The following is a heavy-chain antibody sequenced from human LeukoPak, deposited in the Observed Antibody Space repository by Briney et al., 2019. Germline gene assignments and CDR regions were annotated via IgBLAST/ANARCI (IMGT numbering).Heavy chain of an antibody. D-gene: IGHD6-19*01. V-gene: IGHV4-4*07. CDR3: ARDRQWLVDH. J-gene: IGHJ5*02. CDR2: VYVTGST. Sequence: SETLSLTCTVPGDSISSYYWSWIRQPAGKGLEWIGRVYVTGSTNLNPALQSRVTMSVDTSKNQFSLKLTSVTAADTAVYYCARDRQWLVDHWGQGSLVTVSS. CDR1: GDSISSYY.